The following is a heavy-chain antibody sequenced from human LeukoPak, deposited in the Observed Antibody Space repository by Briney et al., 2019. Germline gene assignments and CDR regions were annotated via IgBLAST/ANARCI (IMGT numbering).Heavy chain of an antibody. J-gene: IGHJ4*02. Sequence: SVTVSCTASGGTFSIYAISWVRQAPGQGLEWMGGIIPIFGTANYAQKFQGRVTITADESTSTAYMELSSLRSEDTAVYYCARDLGYYDLNLDYWGQGTLVTVSS. D-gene: IGHD3-22*01. CDR2: IIPIFGTA. CDR3: ARDLGYYDLNLDY. CDR1: GGTFSIYA. V-gene: IGHV1-69*13.